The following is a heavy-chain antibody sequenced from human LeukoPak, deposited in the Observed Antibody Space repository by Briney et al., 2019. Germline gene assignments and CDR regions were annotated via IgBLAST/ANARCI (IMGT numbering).Heavy chain of an antibody. CDR2: VDNAGNT. V-gene: IGHV4-59*08. CDR3: ARFLGFYMRSGPQFFFDL. D-gene: IGHD3-3*01. Sequence: GSLRLSCAASGFTFSSYSMNWVRQAPGKGLEWIGYVDNAGNTNFNPSLKSRVSIVVDTSKSQFSLELASVTAADTAIYYCARFLGFYMRSGPQFFFDLWGQGRLVTVSS. J-gene: IGHJ4*02. CDR1: GFTFSSYS.